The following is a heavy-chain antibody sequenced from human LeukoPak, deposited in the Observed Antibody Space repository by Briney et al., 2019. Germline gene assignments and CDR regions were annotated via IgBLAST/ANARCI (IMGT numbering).Heavy chain of an antibody. CDR2: ISYDGSNK. CDR1: GFTFNSYA. Sequence: PGGSLRLSCAASGFTFNSYAIHWVRQAPGKGLEWVAVISYDGSNKYYAESVEGRFTISRDNSKNTLYLQLNSLRPDDTAVYYCARDQLAYSGYDTLFDYWGQGTLVTVSS. CDR3: ARDQLAYSGYDTLFDY. V-gene: IGHV3-30*04. D-gene: IGHD5-12*01. J-gene: IGHJ4*02.